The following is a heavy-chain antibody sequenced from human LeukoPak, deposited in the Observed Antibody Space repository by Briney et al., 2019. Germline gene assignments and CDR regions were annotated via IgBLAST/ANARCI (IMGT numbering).Heavy chain of an antibody. V-gene: IGHV4-59*08. D-gene: IGHD2-15*01. Sequence: SETLSLTCTVSGGSISSYYWSWIRQPPGKGLERIGYIYYSGSTNYNPSLTSRVTISVDTSKNQFSLKLSSVTAADTAVYYCARRGGGSRGSYIDYWGQGTLVTVSS. CDR3: ARRGGGSRGSYIDY. J-gene: IGHJ4*02. CDR1: GGSISSYY. CDR2: IYYSGST.